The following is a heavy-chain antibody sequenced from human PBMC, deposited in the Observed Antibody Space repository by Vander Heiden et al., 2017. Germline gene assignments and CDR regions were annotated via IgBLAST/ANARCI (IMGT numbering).Heavy chain of an antibody. J-gene: IGHJ3*02. D-gene: IGHD3-22*01. Sequence: QVQLVQSGAEVKKPGSSVKVSCKASRGSFSSYAISWVRQAPGQGLEWMGGIIPIFGTANYAQKFQGRVTITADESTSTAYMELSSLRSEDTAVYYCATYYYDSSGYGTMPKFNAFDIWGQGTMVTVSS. CDR2: IIPIFGTA. CDR3: ATYYYDSSGYGTMPKFNAFDI. V-gene: IGHV1-69*01. CDR1: RGSFSSYA.